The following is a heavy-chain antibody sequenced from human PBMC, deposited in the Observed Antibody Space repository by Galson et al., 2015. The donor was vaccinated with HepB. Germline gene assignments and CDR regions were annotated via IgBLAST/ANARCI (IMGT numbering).Heavy chain of an antibody. Sequence: SLRLSCAASGFTFSSYSMNWVRQAPEKGLEWVSYISSSSSTIYYADSVKGRFTISRDNAKNSLYLQMNSLRDEDTAVYYCAGLYYDFWSGYYKRYYYYGMDVWGQGTTVTVSS. CDR2: ISSSSSTI. D-gene: IGHD3-3*01. V-gene: IGHV3-48*02. CDR3: AGLYYDFWSGYYKRYYYYGMDV. CDR1: GFTFSSYS. J-gene: IGHJ6*02.